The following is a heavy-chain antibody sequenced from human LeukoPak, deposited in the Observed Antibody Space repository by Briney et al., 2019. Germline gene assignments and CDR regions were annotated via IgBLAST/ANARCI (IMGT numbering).Heavy chain of an antibody. CDR2: ISAYNGNT. CDR1: GYTFTSYG. D-gene: IGHD2-2*01. CDR3: ARDAQSVVVPAATDY. Sequence: ASVKVSCKASGYTFTSYGISWVRQAPGQGLEWMGWISAYNGNTNYAQKLQGRVTMTTDTSTSTAYMELRSLRSDDTAVYYCARDAQSVVVPAATDYWGQGTLVTVSS. V-gene: IGHV1-18*01. J-gene: IGHJ4*02.